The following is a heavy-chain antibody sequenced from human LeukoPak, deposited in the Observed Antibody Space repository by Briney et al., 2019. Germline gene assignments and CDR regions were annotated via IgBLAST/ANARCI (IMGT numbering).Heavy chain of an antibody. V-gene: IGHV6-1*01. CDR3: AREVAGTLAFDY. D-gene: IGHD6-19*01. Sequence: LSQTLSLTCAISGDSVSSNTAAWNWIRQSPSRGLEWLGRTYYRSKWYNDYTVYAVSVKSRITINPDTSKNQVSLQLNSVTPEDTAVYYCAREVAGTLAFDYWGQGTLVTVSS. CDR1: GDSVSSNTAA. J-gene: IGHJ4*02. CDR2: TYYRSKWYN.